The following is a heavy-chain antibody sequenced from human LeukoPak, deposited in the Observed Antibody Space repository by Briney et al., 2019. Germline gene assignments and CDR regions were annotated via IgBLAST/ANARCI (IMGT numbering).Heavy chain of an antibody. D-gene: IGHD5-18*01. J-gene: IGHJ4*02. Sequence: GGPLRLLCVASGFIFSSYVVIWVRDAPGAGVVGVSTIRGDSGSTCHADSVKGRLTISRDNSKNTLSLQMNRLRAEDTAVHYCAKGIELWLTYFDHWGQGTLVTASS. CDR1: GFIFSSYV. CDR2: IRGDSGST. CDR3: AKGIELWLTYFDH. V-gene: IGHV3-23*01.